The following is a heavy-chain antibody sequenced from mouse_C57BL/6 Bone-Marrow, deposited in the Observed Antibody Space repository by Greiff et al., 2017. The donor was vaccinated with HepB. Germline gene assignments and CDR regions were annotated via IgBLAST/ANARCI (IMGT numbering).Heavy chain of an antibody. CDR2: IYPGSGNT. D-gene: IGHD1-1*01. V-gene: IGHV1-76*01. CDR1: GYTFTDYY. J-gene: IGHJ2*01. CDR3: ARGGGIYYYGSPLDY. Sequence: VKLVESGAELVRPGASVKLSCKASGYTFTDYYINWVKQRPGQGLEWIARIYPGSGNTYYNEKFKGKATLTAEKSSSTAYMQLSSLTSEDSAVYFCARGGGIYYYGSPLDYWGQGTTLTVSS.